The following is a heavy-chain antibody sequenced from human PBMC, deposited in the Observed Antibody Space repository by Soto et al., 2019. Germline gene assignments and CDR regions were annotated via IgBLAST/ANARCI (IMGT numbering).Heavy chain of an antibody. CDR1: GFTFSNYA. V-gene: IGHV3-23*01. D-gene: IGHD6-6*01. J-gene: IGHJ4*02. CDR3: AKQVRDGTSSPYYFDY. Sequence: GGSLRLSCAGSGFTFSNYAMSWVRQAPGKGLEWVSAISSAVNTYYADSVKGRFTISRDNSKNTLSLQMNSPRAEDTAVYYCAKQVRDGTSSPYYFDYWGQGTLVTVS. CDR2: ISSAVNT.